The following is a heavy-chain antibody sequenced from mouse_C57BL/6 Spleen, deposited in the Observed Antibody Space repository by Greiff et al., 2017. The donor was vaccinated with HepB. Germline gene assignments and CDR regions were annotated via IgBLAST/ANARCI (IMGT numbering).Heavy chain of an antibody. CDR2: IDPSDSYT. D-gene: IGHD5-1-1*01. CDR1: GYTFTSYW. V-gene: IGHV1-69*01. Sequence: VQLQQPGAELVMPGASVKLSCKASGYTFTSYWMHWVKQRPGQGLEWIGEIDPSDSYTNYNQKFKGKSTLTVDKSSSTAYMQLSSLTSEDSAVYYCARGYLNYFDYWGQGTTLTVSS. J-gene: IGHJ2*01. CDR3: ARGYLNYFDY.